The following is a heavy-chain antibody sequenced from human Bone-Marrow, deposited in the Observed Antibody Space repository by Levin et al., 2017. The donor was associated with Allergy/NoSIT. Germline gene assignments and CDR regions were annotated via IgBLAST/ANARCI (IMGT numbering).Heavy chain of an antibody. J-gene: IGHJ4*02. V-gene: IGHV1-69*13. Sequence: SVKVSCKASGGIFSSNSISWVRQAPGQGLEWMGGIIAIFGTSNYAQKFQGRVTITADESTNTVYMELSSLGSDDTAVYYCAGERGYSFGTPFDYWGQGTLVTVSS. D-gene: IGHD5-18*01. CDR2: IIAIFGTS. CDR1: GGIFSSNS. CDR3: AGERGYSFGTPFDY.